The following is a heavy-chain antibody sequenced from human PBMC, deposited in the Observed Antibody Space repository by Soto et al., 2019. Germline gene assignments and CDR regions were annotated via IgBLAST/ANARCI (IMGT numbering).Heavy chain of an antibody. Sequence: QVQLVQSGAEVKKPGASVKVSCKASGYTFTSYAMHWVRQAPGQKLEWMGWINAGNGNTKYSQKFQGRVTITRDTSASTAYMELSSLRSEDTAVYYCARDFVEWVPLGYYYYGMDVWGQGTTVTVSS. J-gene: IGHJ6*02. CDR1: GYTFTSYA. D-gene: IGHD1-26*01. CDR3: ARDFVEWVPLGYYYYGMDV. V-gene: IGHV1-3*01. CDR2: INAGNGNT.